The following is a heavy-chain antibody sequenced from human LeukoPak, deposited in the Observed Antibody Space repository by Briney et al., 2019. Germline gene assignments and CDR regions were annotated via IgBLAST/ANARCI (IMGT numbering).Heavy chain of an antibody. D-gene: IGHD6-13*01. CDR1: GYTFSGYY. CDR2: INPNSGGT. CDR3: ARGYPLSTTAAGTYFQH. J-gene: IGHJ1*01. Sequence: GASVKVSCTASGYTFSGYYTHWVRQAPGQGLEWMGWINPNSGGTNYAQKFQGRVTMTRDTSISTAYKELSRLRSDDTAVYYCARGYPLSTTAAGTYFQHWGQGTLVTVSS. V-gene: IGHV1-2*02.